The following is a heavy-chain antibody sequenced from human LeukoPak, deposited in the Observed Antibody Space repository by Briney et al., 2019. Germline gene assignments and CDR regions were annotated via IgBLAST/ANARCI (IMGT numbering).Heavy chain of an antibody. CDR1: GYTFTSYA. D-gene: IGHD5-24*01. V-gene: IGHV7-4-1*02. CDR2: INTNTRNP. J-gene: IGHJ5*02. Sequence: ASVKVSCKAAGYTFTSYAINWVRQAPGQGLEWVGCINTNTRNPTYAYAFTGRFVFSLDTSVSTAYLQISSLKAEDTAVYYCARVTSSGDGYETWGQGTLVTVSS. CDR3: ARVTSSGDGYET.